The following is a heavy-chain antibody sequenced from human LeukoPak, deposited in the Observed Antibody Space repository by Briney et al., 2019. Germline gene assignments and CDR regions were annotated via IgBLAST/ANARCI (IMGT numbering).Heavy chain of an antibody. CDR2: INPRSGGT. Sequence: ASVKVSCKASGYIFTNYYMHWVRQAPGQGLEWMGWINPRSGGTNFAQKFQGRVTMTRDTSISAAYMELSRLRSDDTDVYYCARHVSSSGEDSWGQGTLVTVSS. J-gene: IGHJ4*02. CDR3: ARHVSSSGEDS. V-gene: IGHV1-2*02. D-gene: IGHD2-21*01. CDR1: GYIFTNYY.